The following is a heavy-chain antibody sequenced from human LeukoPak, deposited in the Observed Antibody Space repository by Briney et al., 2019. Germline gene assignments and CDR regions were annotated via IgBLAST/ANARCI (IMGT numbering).Heavy chain of an antibody. J-gene: IGHJ4*02. CDR1: GFTFNDYT. Sequence: GGSLRLSCAASGFTFNDYTMNWVRQAPGKGLEWVSYISSSGSTIYYADSVKGRFTISRDNAKNSLYLQMNSLRAEDTAVYYCARDRDSSSWDFDYWGQGTLVTVSS. V-gene: IGHV3-11*01. CDR3: ARDRDSSSWDFDY. CDR2: ISSSGSTI. D-gene: IGHD6-13*01.